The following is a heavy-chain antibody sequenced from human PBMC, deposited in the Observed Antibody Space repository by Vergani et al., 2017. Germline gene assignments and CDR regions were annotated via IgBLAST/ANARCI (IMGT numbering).Heavy chain of an antibody. D-gene: IGHD3-3*01. CDR3: ARVTAGEFLEWLSFDY. J-gene: IGHJ4*02. CDR1: GFTFDDYA. CDR2: ISWNSGSI. Sequence: EVQLVESGGGLVQPGRSLRLSCAASGFTFDDYAMHWVRQAPGKGLEWVSGISWNSGSIGYADSVKGRFTISRDNAKNSLYLQMNSLRAEDTAVYYCARVTAGEFLEWLSFDYWGQGTLVTVSS. V-gene: IGHV3-9*01.